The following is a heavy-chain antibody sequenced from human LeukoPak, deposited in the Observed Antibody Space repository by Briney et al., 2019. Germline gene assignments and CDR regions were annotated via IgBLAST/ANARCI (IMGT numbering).Heavy chain of an antibody. J-gene: IGHJ1*01. CDR2: ISSSSSYI. D-gene: IGHD2-2*01. CDR3: ARDLTWDRKDCSSTSCYDQH. V-gene: IGHV3-21*01. Sequence: PGGSLRLSCAASGFTFSSYSMNWVRQAPGKGLEWVSSISSSSSYIYYADSVKGRFTISRDNAKNSLYLQMNSLRAEDTAVYYCARDLTWDRKDCSSTSCYDQHWGQGTLVTVSS. CDR1: GFTFSSYS.